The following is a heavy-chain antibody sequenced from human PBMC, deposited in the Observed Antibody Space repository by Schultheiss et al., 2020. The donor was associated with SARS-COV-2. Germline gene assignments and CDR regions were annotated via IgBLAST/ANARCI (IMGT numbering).Heavy chain of an antibody. D-gene: IGHD1-1*01. V-gene: IGHV3-23*01. J-gene: IGHJ4*02. Sequence: GGSLRLSCAASGFTVSSNYMSWVRQAPGKGLEWVSAISGSGGSTYYADSVKGRFTISRDNSKNTAYLQMNSLKTEDTAVYYCTRGPDDIGYWGQGTLVTVSS. CDR1: GFTVSSNY. CDR2: ISGSGGST. CDR3: TRGPDDIGY.